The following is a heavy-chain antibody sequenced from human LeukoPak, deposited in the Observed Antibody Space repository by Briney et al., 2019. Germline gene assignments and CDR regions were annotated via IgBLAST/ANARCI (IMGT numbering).Heavy chain of an antibody. Sequence: GGSLRLSCAASGFTFSSYGMHWVRQAPGKRLEWVAVISYDGSNKYYADSVKGRFTISRDNSKNTLYLQMNSLRAEDTAVYYCAKNYDSSGYYSYFDYWGQGTLVTVSS. D-gene: IGHD3-22*01. CDR2: ISYDGSNK. J-gene: IGHJ4*02. CDR3: AKNYDSSGYYSYFDY. CDR1: GFTFSSYG. V-gene: IGHV3-30*18.